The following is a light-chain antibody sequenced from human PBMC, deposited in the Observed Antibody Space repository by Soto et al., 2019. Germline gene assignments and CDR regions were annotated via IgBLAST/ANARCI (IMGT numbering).Light chain of an antibody. V-gene: IGLV2-23*02. Sequence: QSALAQPASVSGSPGQSITISCTGTSSDVGNFRLVSWYQQHPGKVPKLVMFEVSKRPSWVSTRLSGSKSGNTASLTISGLQAEDEADYYCCSYADSNTYVFGSGTKVTVL. J-gene: IGLJ1*01. CDR2: EVS. CDR1: SSDVGNFRL. CDR3: CSYADSNTYV.